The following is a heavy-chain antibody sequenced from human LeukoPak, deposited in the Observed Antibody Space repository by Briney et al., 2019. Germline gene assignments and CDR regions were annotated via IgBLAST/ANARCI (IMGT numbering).Heavy chain of an antibody. Sequence: PSETLSLTCLVSGYSISSGYHWGWIRQPPGKGLEWIGSIYYSGSTYYNQSLKSRVTISVDTSKNQFSLKLSSVTAADTAVYYCARHRRGDITIFGVARPFDYWGQGTLVTVSS. D-gene: IGHD3-3*01. V-gene: IGHV4-38-2*01. CDR2: IYYSGST. CDR3: ARHRRGDITIFGVARPFDY. J-gene: IGHJ4*02. CDR1: GYSISSGYH.